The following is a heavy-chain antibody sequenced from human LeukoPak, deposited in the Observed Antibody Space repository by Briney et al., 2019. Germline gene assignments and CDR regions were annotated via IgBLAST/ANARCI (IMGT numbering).Heavy chain of an antibody. D-gene: IGHD3-22*01. J-gene: IGHJ2*01. CDR1: AGSISSYY. Sequence: SETLSLTCSVSAGSISSYYWSWIRQPPGKGLEWIAYIHYSGSTIYNPSLKSRATISPDTSKNQFSLKLSSVTAADMAVYYCARVPDDYYDSGGSYSRYWYFDLWGRGTLVTVSS. CDR2: IHYSGST. CDR3: ARVPDDYYDSGGSYSRYWYFDL. V-gene: IGHV4-59*01.